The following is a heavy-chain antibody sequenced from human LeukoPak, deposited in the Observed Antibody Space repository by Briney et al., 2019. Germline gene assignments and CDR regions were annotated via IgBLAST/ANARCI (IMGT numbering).Heavy chain of an antibody. Sequence: GGSLRLSCAASEFTFSSYAMSWVRQAPGKGLGWVLAISGSGDSTYYADSVKGRFTISRDNSKNTLYLQMNSLRAEDTAVYYCAKDRRSGYLYYYYGMDVWGQGTKVTVSS. J-gene: IGHJ6*02. V-gene: IGHV3-23*01. CDR2: ISGSGDST. D-gene: IGHD3-22*01. CDR3: AKDRRSGYLYYYYGMDV. CDR1: EFTFSSYA.